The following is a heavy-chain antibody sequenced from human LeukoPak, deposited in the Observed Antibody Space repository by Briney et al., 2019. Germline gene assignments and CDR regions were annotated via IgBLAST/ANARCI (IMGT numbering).Heavy chain of an antibody. CDR2: ISYDGSNK. Sequence: PGRSLRLSCAASGFTFSSYGMHWVRQAPGKGLEWVAVISYDGSNKYYADSVKGRFTISRDNSKNTLYLQMNSLRAEDTAVYYCAKLPMEPGYCSGGSCSDIWGQGTMVTVSS. CDR1: GFTFSSYG. CDR3: AKLPMEPGYCSGGSCSDI. J-gene: IGHJ3*02. D-gene: IGHD2-15*01. V-gene: IGHV3-30*18.